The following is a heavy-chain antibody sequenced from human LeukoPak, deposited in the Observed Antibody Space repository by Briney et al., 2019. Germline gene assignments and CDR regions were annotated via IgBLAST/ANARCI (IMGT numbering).Heavy chain of an antibody. D-gene: IGHD3-3*01. Sequence: GGSLRLSCAASGFTFSNAWMSWVRQAPGKGLEWVGRIKSKTDGGTTDYAAPVKGRFTISRDDSKNTLYLQMNSLKTEDTAVYYCTTDRSYYDFWSGYWPDPQNWFDPWGQGTLVTVSS. J-gene: IGHJ5*02. V-gene: IGHV3-15*01. CDR2: IKSKTDGGTT. CDR3: TTDRSYYDFWSGYWPDPQNWFDP. CDR1: GFTFSNAW.